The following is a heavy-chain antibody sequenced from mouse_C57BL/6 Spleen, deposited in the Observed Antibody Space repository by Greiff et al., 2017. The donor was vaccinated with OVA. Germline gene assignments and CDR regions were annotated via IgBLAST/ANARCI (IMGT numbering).Heavy chain of an antibody. CDR3: ARDYYGNPMDY. D-gene: IGHD1-1*01. Sequence: EVQLVESGGGLVKPGGSLKLSCAASGFTFSDYGMHWVRQAPEKGLEWVAYISSGSSTIYYADTVKGRFTISRDNAKNTLFLQMTSLRSEDTAMYYCARDYYGNPMDYWGQGTSVTVSS. CDR2: ISSGSSTI. CDR1: GFTFSDYG. V-gene: IGHV5-17*01. J-gene: IGHJ4*01.